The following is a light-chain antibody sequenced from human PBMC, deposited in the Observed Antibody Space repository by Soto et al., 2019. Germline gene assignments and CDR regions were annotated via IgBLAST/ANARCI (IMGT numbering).Light chain of an antibody. CDR2: EVS. CDR1: SSDVGGYNY. V-gene: IGLV2-8*01. Sequence: QSALTQPPSASGSPGQSVTISCTGTSSDVGGYNYVSWYQQHPGKAPKLMIYEVSMRPSGVPDRFSGSKSGNTASLTVSGLQDEDEADYYCSSYAGSSLVFGGGTQLTVL. CDR3: SSYAGSSLV. J-gene: IGLJ3*02.